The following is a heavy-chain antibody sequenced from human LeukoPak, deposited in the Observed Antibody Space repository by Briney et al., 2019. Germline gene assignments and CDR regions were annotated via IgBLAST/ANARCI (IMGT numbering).Heavy chain of an antibody. CDR2: IYYSGST. Sequence: SETLSLTCTVSGSSISGYYWSWIRQPPGKGLEWIGYIYYSGSTNYNPSLKSRVTISVDTSKNQFSLKLSSVTAADTAVYYCAREIPAAESWFDPWGQGTLVTVSS. CDR1: GSSISGYY. CDR3: AREIPAAESWFDP. J-gene: IGHJ5*02. D-gene: IGHD2-2*01. V-gene: IGHV4-59*01.